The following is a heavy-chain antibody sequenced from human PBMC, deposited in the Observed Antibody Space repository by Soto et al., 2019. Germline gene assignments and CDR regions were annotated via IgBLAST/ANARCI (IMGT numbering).Heavy chain of an antibody. D-gene: IGHD3-3*01. CDR2: MYYSGTT. V-gene: IGHV4-31*03. CDR3: ARWWSGSRQGFDP. Sequence: QVQLQESGPGLVKPSQTLSLTCTVSGGSISSGDYYWSWIRQHPGKGLEWMGYMYYSGTTYYNPSLKSRVTISVDTSKTQFALKLSSVTAADTAVYYCARWWSGSRQGFDPWGQGTLVTVSS. J-gene: IGHJ5*02. CDR1: GGSISSGDYY.